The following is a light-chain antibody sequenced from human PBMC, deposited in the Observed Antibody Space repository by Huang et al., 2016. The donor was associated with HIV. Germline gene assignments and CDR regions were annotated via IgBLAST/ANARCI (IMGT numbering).Light chain of an antibody. CDR3: QQYYSTPT. J-gene: IGKJ4*01. Sequence: DIVMTQSPDSLAVALGERVTINCKSSQTFLYSSNNETYLAWYQQRPRQPPRLLIHGASARESGVPERFSGSGSETDFTLTTSGLQAEDVAVYYCQQYYSTPTFGGGTKVEI. CDR1: QTFLYSSNNETY. V-gene: IGKV4-1*01. CDR2: GAS.